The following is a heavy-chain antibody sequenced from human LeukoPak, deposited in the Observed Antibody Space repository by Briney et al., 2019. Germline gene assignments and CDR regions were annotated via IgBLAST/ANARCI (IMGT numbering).Heavy chain of an antibody. CDR1: GYTFTGYY. D-gene: IGHD6-13*01. CDR2: INPNSGGT. V-gene: IGHV1-2*02. Sequence: GASVKVSCKASGYTFTGYYMHWVRQAPGQGLEWMGWINPNSGGTNYAQKSQGRVTMTRDTSISTAYMELSRLRSDDTAVYYCATGGITAAGDYWGQGTLVTVSS. CDR3: ATGGITAAGDY. J-gene: IGHJ4*02.